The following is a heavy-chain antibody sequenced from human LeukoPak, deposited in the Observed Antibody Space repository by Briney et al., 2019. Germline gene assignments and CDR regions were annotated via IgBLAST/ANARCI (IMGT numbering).Heavy chain of an antibody. CDR2: MYYSGSA. CDR1: GGSISTSSYY. CDR3: AREKDPWIQPYYFDY. D-gene: IGHD5-18*01. V-gene: IGHV4-39*02. Sequence: SETLSLTCTVSGGSISTSSYYWGWIRQSPGKGLEWIGSMYYSGSAYYNPSLKSRVTISVDTTKNQVSLKLSSVTAADTAVYYCAREKDPWIQPYYFDYWGQGTLVTVSS. J-gene: IGHJ4*02.